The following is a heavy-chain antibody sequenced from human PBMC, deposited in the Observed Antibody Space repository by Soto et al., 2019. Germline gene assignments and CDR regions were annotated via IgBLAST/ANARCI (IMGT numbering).Heavy chain of an antibody. CDR1: GGSISSGGYY. J-gene: IGHJ4*02. Sequence: SETLSLTCTVSGGSISSGGYYWSWIRQHPGKGLEWIGYIYYSGSTYYNPSLKSRVTISVDTSKNQFSLKLSSVTAADTAVYYCARDPRGGPATDWGQGTLVTVSS. CDR3: ARDPRGGPATD. D-gene: IGHD5-12*01. V-gene: IGHV4-31*03. CDR2: IYYSGST.